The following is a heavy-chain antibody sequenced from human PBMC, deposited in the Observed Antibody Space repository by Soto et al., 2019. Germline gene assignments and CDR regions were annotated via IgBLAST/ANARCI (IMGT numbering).Heavy chain of an antibody. D-gene: IGHD2-8*02. CDR3: ATRIHCTGNRCHPNFQH. J-gene: IGHJ1*01. V-gene: IGHV3-21*01. CDR2: ITSDSGYK. Sequence: EVQLVESGGGLVKPGGSLRLSCAASGFTFSNYNMDWVRQAPGKGPEWVSSITSDSGYKYYADSLTGRFTISRDNARNSLVLEMNRLRAEGTAAYYCATRIHCTGNRCHPNFQHWGQGTLVTVSS. CDR1: GFTFSNYN.